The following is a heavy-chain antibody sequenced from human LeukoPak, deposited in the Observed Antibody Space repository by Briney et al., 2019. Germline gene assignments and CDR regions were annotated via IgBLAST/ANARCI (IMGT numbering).Heavy chain of an antibody. V-gene: IGHV3-15*01. CDR3: TTDPFGVWLSLFDY. CDR2: IKSKTDGGTT. D-gene: IGHD3-9*01. J-gene: IGHJ4*02. Sequence: NPGGSLRLSCAASGFTFSNAWMSWVRQAPGKGLEWVGRIKSKTDGGTTDYAAPVKGRFTISRDDSKNTLYLQMNSLKTEDTAVYYCTTDPFGVWLSLFDYWGQGTLVTVSS. CDR1: GFTFSNAW.